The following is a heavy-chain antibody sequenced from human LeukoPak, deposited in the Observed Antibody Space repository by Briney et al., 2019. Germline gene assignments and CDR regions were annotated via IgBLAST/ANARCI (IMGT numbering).Heavy chain of an antibody. D-gene: IGHD5-24*01. CDR2: ISSSSSYI. Sequence: GGSLRLSCAASGFTFSSYSMNWVRQAPGKGLEWVSSISSSSSYIYYADSVKGRFTISRDNAKNSLYLQMNSLKTEDTAVYYCARGSNGYNGDSHYYSMDVCGQGTTVTVS. V-gene: IGHV3-21*04. CDR3: ARGSNGYNGDSHYYSMDV. J-gene: IGHJ6*02. CDR1: GFTFSSYS.